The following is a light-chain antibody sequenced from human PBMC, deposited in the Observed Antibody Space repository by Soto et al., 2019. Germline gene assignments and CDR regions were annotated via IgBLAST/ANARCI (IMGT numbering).Light chain of an antibody. J-gene: IGKJ1*01. CDR1: RSTSNY. CDR2: ALY. V-gene: IGKV1-39*01. CDR3: QKCHSTPLA. Sequence: DIQMTQSPSSRSASVGDRVTITYRASRSTSNYLNWYQQNPGKDPKVLIYALYSLQSGVPSRFSGSGSGTDCNLTTRSLQPEGFATYYCQKCHSTPLACGQGTKLDSK.